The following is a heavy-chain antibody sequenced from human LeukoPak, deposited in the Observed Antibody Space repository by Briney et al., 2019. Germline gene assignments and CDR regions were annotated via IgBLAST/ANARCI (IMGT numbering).Heavy chain of an antibody. D-gene: IGHD6-13*01. Sequence: PSETLSITCAVYGGSFSDYSWTWIRQPPGKGLEWIGEINHSGSTNYNSSLKSRVTMSIDTSKNQFSLNLTSLTAADTAVYYCARSAAAAYWGQGTRVTVSS. J-gene: IGHJ4*02. V-gene: IGHV4-34*01. CDR2: INHSGST. CDR3: ARSAAAAY. CDR1: GGSFSDYS.